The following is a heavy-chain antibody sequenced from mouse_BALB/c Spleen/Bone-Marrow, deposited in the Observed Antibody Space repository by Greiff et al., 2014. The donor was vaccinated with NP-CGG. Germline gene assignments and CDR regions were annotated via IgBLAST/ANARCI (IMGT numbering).Heavy chain of an antibody. CDR1: GYSFTDYF. J-gene: IGHJ1*01. Sequence: VQLKGSGPELVKPGASVKISCKASGYSFTDYFMNWVKQSHGKSLEWIGRIYPYNGDTFYNQKFKGKATLTVDKSSSTAHMELPSLTSEDSAVYYCGRGHYDYGFLWYFDVWGAGTTVTVSS. CDR3: GRGHYDYGFLWYFDV. CDR2: IYPYNGDT. V-gene: IGHV1-37*01. D-gene: IGHD2-4*01.